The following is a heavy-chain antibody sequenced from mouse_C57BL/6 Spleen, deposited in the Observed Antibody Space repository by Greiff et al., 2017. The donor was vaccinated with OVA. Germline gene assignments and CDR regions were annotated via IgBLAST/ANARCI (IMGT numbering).Heavy chain of an antibody. J-gene: IGHJ1*03. Sequence: QVQLQQPGAELVKPGASVKLSCKASGYTFTSYWMQWVKQRPGQGLEWIGEIDPSDSYTNYNQKFKGKATLTVDTSSSTAYMQLSSLTSEASAVYYCARRDYYGSNYWYFDVWGTGTTVTVSS. V-gene: IGHV1-50*01. CDR2: IDPSDSYT. CDR3: ARRDYYGSNYWYFDV. D-gene: IGHD1-1*01. CDR1: GYTFTSYW.